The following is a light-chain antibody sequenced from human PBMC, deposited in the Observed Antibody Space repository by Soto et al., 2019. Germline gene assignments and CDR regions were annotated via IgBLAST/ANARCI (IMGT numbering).Light chain of an antibody. V-gene: IGKV1-9*01. CDR1: QDSRSF. Sequence: DIQLTQSPSFLSASVGDRVTITCRASQDSRSFLAWYQQKPGKAPKLLIYGASALPSGVPSRFSGSGSGTEFTLAISSLKTEDVATYYCQQFNSYLLTFGGGNKVEFK. CDR2: GAS. CDR3: QQFNSYLLT. J-gene: IGKJ4*01.